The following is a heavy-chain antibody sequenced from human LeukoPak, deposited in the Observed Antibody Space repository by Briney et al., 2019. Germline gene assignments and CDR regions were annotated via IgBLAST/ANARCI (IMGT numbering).Heavy chain of an antibody. CDR2: ISYDGSNK. J-gene: IGHJ4*02. Sequence: GGSLRLSCAASGFTFSSYAMHWVRQAPGEGLEWVAVISYDGSNKYYADSVKGRFTISRDNSKNTLYLQMNSLRAEDTAVYYCARDSSSVYPGARRVSGVDYWGQGTLVTVSS. D-gene: IGHD1-14*01. CDR3: ARDSSSVYPGARRVSGVDY. V-gene: IGHV3-30-3*01. CDR1: GFTFSSYA.